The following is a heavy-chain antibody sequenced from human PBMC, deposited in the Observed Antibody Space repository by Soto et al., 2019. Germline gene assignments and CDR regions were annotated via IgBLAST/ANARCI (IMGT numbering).Heavy chain of an antibody. CDR3: ARCMRALRTDDGFDT. CDR2: IIPMYGAA. CDR1: GDTFNKFA. Sequence: QVQLVQSGAEVKKPGSSVKVSCEASGDTFNKFAISWVRQAPGQGLEWMGGIIPMYGAANSAQKFRDRVSITADESTRTVYMYLRSLISEDTAVYFCARCMRALRTDDGFDTWGNGTVVTVSS. V-gene: IGHV1-69*01. J-gene: IGHJ3*02.